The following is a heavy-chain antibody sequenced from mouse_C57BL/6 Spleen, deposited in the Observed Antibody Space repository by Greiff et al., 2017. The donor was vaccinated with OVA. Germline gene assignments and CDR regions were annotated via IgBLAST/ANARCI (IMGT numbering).Heavy chain of an antibody. J-gene: IGHJ4*01. D-gene: IGHD2-5*01. CDR3: ARGEYSNYYAMDY. Sequence: QVQLQQPGAELVKPGASVKLSCKASGYTFTSYWMQWVKQRPGQGLEWIGEIDPSDSYTNYNQKFKGKATLTVDTSSSTAYMQLSSLTSEDSAVYYCARGEYSNYYAMDYWGQGTSVTVSS. CDR2: IDPSDSYT. V-gene: IGHV1-50*01. CDR1: GYTFTSYW.